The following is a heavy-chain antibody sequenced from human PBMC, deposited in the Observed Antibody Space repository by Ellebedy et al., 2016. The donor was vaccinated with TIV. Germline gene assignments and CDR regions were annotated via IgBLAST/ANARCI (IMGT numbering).Heavy chain of an antibody. CDR1: GFTFSNYW. CDR3: AREASNGFFVDY. CDR2: VNSDGTST. V-gene: IGHV3-74*01. D-gene: IGHD3/OR15-3a*01. J-gene: IGHJ4*02. Sequence: PGGSLRLSCAASGFTFSNYWTNRVRQAPGKGLVWVSRVNSDGTSTNYAYSVKGRFTISSDNAKNTLYLQMNSLRDEDTAVYYCAREASNGFFVDYWGQGTLVTVSS.